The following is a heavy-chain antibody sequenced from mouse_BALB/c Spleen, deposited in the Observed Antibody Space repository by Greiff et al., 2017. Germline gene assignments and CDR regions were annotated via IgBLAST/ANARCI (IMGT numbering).Heavy chain of an antibody. V-gene: IGHV3-2*02. CDR3: ARRTRATFAMDY. D-gene: IGHD3-1*01. CDR1: GYSITSDYA. CDR2: ISYSGST. J-gene: IGHJ4*01. Sequence: EVKLVESGPGLVKPSQSLSLTCTVTGYSITSDYAWNWIRQFPGNKLEWMGYISYSGSTSYNPSLKSRISITRDTSKNQFFLQLNSVTTEDTATYYCARRTRATFAMDYWGQGTSVTVSS.